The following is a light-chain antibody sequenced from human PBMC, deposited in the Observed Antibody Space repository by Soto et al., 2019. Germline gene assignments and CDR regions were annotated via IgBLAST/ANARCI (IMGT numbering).Light chain of an antibody. CDR2: DAS. Sequence: DIQMTPSPSSLSPSVVDRVTITCRASRSISVWLAWYQQKPGKAPELLIFDASNLKSGVSSRFSGSGSGTEFTLTISRLQPDDVATYYCLQYSSHSWTFGQGTKVDIK. CDR1: RSISVW. V-gene: IGKV1-5*01. CDR3: LQYSSHSWT. J-gene: IGKJ1*01.